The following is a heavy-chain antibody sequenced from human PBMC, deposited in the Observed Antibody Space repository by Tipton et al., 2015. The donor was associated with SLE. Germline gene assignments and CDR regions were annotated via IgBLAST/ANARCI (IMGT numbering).Heavy chain of an antibody. CDR3: VRDFGQVCGS. J-gene: IGHJ4*02. V-gene: IGHV6-1*01. CDR2: TYYRSKWFN. D-gene: IGHD3-16*01. Sequence: GLVKPSQTLSLTCAISGDSVSTNSAAWNWIRQSPSRGLEWLGRTYYRSKWFNDYAVSVKSRITINPDTSKNQFSLQLDSVTPEDTAVYYCVRDFGQVCGSWGRGTLVTVSS. CDR1: GDSVSTNSAA.